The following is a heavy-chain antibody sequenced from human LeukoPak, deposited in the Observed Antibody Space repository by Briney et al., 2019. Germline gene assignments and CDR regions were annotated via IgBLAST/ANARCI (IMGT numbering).Heavy chain of an antibody. CDR3: ARDGVYYDSSGLDY. CDR2: ITSSSSYI. D-gene: IGHD3-22*01. J-gene: IGHJ4*02. V-gene: IGHV3-21*01. CDR1: GFTFSSYS. Sequence: GGSLRLSCAASGFTFSSYSMNWVRQAPGKGLEWVSSITSSSSYIYYADSVKGRFTISRDNAKNSLYLQMNSLRAEDTAVYYCARDGVYYDSSGLDYWGQGTLVTVSS.